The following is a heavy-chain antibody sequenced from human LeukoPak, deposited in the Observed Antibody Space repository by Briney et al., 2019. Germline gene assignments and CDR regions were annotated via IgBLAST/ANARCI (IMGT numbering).Heavy chain of an antibody. CDR3: ARDLVFYYGSGSFNWFDP. Sequence: SVKVSCKASGGTFSSYAISWVRQAPGQGLEWMGGIIPIFGTANYAQKFQGRVTITADESTSTAYMELSGLRSEDAAVYYCARDLVFYYGSGSFNWFDPWGQGTLVTVSS. V-gene: IGHV1-69*13. D-gene: IGHD3-10*01. CDR1: GGTFSSYA. J-gene: IGHJ5*02. CDR2: IIPIFGTA.